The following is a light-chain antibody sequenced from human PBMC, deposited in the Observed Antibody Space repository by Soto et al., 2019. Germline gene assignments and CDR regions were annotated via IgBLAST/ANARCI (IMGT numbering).Light chain of an antibody. CDR2: DVS. V-gene: IGLV2-14*01. J-gene: IGLJ1*01. CDR1: SSDVGGYNY. Sequence: QSVLTQPASVSGPPGQSITISCTGTSSDVGGYNYVSWYQQHPGKAPKFMIYDVSNRPSGVSNRFSGSKSGNTASLTISGLQAEDEADYYCSSYTTSNTRQIVFGTGTKVTVL. CDR3: SSYTTSNTRQIV.